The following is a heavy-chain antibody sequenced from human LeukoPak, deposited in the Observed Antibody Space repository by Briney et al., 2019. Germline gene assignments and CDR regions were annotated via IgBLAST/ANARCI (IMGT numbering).Heavy chain of an antibody. V-gene: IGHV3-7*03. Sequence: GGSLRLSCAASGFTFSSYWISWVRQAPGKGLEWVANIKQDGSEKYYVDSVKGRFTISRDNAKNSLYLQMNSLRAEDTAVYYCAREDYDSSGYYPDYWGQGTLVTVSS. D-gene: IGHD3-22*01. CDR1: GFTFSSYW. J-gene: IGHJ4*02. CDR2: IKQDGSEK. CDR3: AREDYDSSGYYPDY.